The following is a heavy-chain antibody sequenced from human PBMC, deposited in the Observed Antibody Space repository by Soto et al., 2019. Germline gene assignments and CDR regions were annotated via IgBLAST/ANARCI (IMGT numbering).Heavy chain of an antibody. CDR2: ISPSGSP. CDR3: ARGNYGGNRPRGFQH. D-gene: IGHD4-17*01. V-gene: IGHV4-30-2*01. CDR1: GGSVNSGGYS. Sequence: TLSLTCSVSGGSVNSGGYSWSWIRQPPGKGLEWIGFISPSGSPAYNPSLKSRVTISVDRSNNQISLELSSVTAADTAVYYCARGNYGGNRPRGFQHWGQGTLVTVSS. J-gene: IGHJ1*01.